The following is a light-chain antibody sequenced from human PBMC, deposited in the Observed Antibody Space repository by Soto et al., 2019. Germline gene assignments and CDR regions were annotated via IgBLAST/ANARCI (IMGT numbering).Light chain of an antibody. Sequence: QSVLAQPPSASGSPGQSVAISCTGTSNDVGGYNYVSWYQQHPGKAPKLMIYEVNKRPSGGPDRFTGSKSGNTASLTISGLQAEDEADHYCCSYAGTYSYVFGTGTKVTVL. J-gene: IGLJ1*01. V-gene: IGLV2-8*01. CDR1: SNDVGGYNY. CDR2: EVN. CDR3: CSYAGTYSYV.